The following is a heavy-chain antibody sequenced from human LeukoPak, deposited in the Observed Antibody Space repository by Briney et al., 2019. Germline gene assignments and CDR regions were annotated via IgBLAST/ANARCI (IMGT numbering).Heavy chain of an antibody. CDR1: GFTFSSYW. Sequence: GGSLRLSCAASGFTFSSYWMSWVRQAPGKGLEWVANIKQDGSEKYHVDSVKGRFTISRDNAKNSLYLQMNSLRAEDTAVYYCARERYLWFGELSPWGQGTLVTVSS. CDR2: IKQDGSEK. V-gene: IGHV3-7*01. D-gene: IGHD3-10*01. CDR3: ARERYLWFGELSP. J-gene: IGHJ4*02.